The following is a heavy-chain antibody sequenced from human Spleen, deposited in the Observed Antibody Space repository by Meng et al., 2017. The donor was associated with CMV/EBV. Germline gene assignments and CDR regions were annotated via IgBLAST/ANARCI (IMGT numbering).Heavy chain of an antibody. J-gene: IGHJ4*02. V-gene: IGHV3-9*01. CDR3: AKDIRGNVVTPGDY. CDR2: ISWNSGSI. CDR1: GFTFDDYA. D-gene: IGHD1-1*01. Sequence: SLKISCAASGFTFDDYAMHWVRQAPGKGLEWVSGISWNSGSIGYADSVKGRFTISRDNAKNSLYLQMNSLRAEDTALYYCAKDIRGNVVTPGDYWGQGTLVTVSS.